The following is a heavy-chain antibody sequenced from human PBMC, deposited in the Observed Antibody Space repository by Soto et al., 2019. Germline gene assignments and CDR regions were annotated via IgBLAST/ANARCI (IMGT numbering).Heavy chain of an antibody. J-gene: IGHJ6*02. CDR2: IWNDGSNN. CDR3: ASRQIPPLTRGAANARGGVDV. Sequence: QVQLVESGGGVVQPGRSLRLSCAASGFTFNNYVMHWVRHAPGKGLEWLAVIWNDGSNNYYANSVKGRFTISRDNSKNTLYLQMSSLRAEDTAGYYCASRQIPPLTRGAANARGGVDVWCQGLTVTVSS. CDR1: GFTFNNYV. D-gene: IGHD6-13*01. V-gene: IGHV3-33*01.